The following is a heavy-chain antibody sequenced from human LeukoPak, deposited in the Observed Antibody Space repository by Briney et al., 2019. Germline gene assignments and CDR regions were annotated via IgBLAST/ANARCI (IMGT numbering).Heavy chain of an antibody. D-gene: IGHD5-12*01. V-gene: IGHV1-2*02. CDR1: GYTFADYY. CDR2: IDPDSGGT. CDR3: AKNPYEYYFDY. J-gene: IGHJ4*02. Sequence: ASVKVSCKTSGYTFADYYLHWVRQAPGQGLEWMGSIDPDSGGTNYAQKFQGRVTMTRDTSISTAYMELSRLRCDDTAVYYCAKNPYEYYFDYWGQGTLVTVSS.